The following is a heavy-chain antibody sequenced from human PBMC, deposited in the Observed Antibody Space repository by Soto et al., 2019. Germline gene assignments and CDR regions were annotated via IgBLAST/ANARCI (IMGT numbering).Heavy chain of an antibody. CDR3: ARDLSSGEFDY. J-gene: IGHJ4*02. Sequence: PGGSLRLSCAASGFTFSSYSMNWVRQAPGKGLEWVSSISSSSSYIYYADSVRGRFTISRDNAKNSLYLQMNSLRAEDTAVYYCARDLSSGEFDYWGQGTLVTVSS. CDR2: ISSSSSYI. D-gene: IGHD6-25*01. V-gene: IGHV3-21*01. CDR1: GFTFSSYS.